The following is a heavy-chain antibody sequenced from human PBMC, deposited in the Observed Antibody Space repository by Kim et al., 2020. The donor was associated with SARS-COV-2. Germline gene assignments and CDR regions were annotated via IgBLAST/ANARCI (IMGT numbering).Heavy chain of an antibody. CDR3: ASGSPEGAFDI. J-gene: IGHJ3*02. D-gene: IGHD1-1*01. V-gene: IGHV5-51*01. Sequence: RYSPSFQGQVTISADKSISTAYLQWSSLKASDTAMYYCASGSPEGAFDIWGQGTMVTVSS.